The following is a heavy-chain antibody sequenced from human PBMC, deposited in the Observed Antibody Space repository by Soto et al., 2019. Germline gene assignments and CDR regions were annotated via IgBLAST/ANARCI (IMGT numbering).Heavy chain of an antibody. CDR3: AKERSSGWSLDY. J-gene: IGHJ4*02. Sequence: EVQLLESGGGLVQPGGSLRLSCAASGFTFSTYAMNWVRQAPGKGLEWVSGISGSGDSTYYADSVKGRFTVSRDNSKHTLYLQMNSLRAADTAVFYCAKERSSGWSLDYWGQGTLVTVSS. D-gene: IGHD6-19*01. CDR1: GFTFSTYA. V-gene: IGHV3-23*01. CDR2: ISGSGDST.